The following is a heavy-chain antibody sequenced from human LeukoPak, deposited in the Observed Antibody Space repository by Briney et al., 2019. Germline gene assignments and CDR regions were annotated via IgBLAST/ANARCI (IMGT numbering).Heavy chain of an antibody. CDR3: ARDRGSGTYSGYDAFNI. J-gene: IGHJ3*02. V-gene: IGHV1-69*05. CDR2: IIPIASKS. D-gene: IGHD1-26*01. Sequence: ASVKVSCKASGGTFSSYATCWVRQAPGQGLEWMGGIIPIASKSNNAQKFQGRVSFSTDEATSTAYMELSSLRFEDTAMYFCARDRGSGTYSGYDAFNIWGQGTLVIVSS. CDR1: GGTFSSYA.